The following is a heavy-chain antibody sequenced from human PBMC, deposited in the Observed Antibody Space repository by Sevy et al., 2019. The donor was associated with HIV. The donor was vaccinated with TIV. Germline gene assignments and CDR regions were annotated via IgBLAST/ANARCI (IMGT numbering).Heavy chain of an antibody. CDR1: GGSISSGGSS. J-gene: IGHJ4*02. D-gene: IGHD3-22*01. V-gene: IGHV4-30-2*01. CDR3: ARGTTNFNYYDSTGYPPPYYFDY. Sequence: SETLSLTCAVSGGSISSGGSSWSWIRQPPGMGLEWIGYIYHSGSAYYNPSLKSRVTISVDRSKNQFSLRLTSVTAAETAVFYCARGTTNFNYYDSTGYPPPYYFDYWGQGTLVTVSS. CDR2: IYHSGSA.